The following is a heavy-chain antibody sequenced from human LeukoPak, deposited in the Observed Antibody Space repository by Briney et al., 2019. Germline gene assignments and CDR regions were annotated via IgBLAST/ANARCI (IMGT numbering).Heavy chain of an antibody. V-gene: IGHV1-18*01. CDR1: GYTFTSYG. CDR3: ARDLRRARGKWFGEFSWAPDAFDI. CDR2: ISAYNGNT. Sequence: ASVKVSCTASGYTFTSYGISWVRQAPGQGLEWMGWISAYNGNTNYAQKLQGRVTMTTDTSTSTAYMELRSLRSDDTAVYYCARDLRRARGKWFGEFSWAPDAFDIWGQGTMVTVSS. J-gene: IGHJ3*02. D-gene: IGHD3-10*01.